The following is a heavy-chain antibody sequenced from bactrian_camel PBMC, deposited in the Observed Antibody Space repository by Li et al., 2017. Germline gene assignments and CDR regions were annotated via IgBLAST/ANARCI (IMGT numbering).Heavy chain of an antibody. CDR2: IYRDSSDA. Sequence: QLVESGGGLVQPGGSVRISCVSSGFSFSSGYMSWVRQAPGKGLVWVSSIYRDSSDAYYADSVKGRFTITRDDAENTVYLQVNSLKTEDTAMYYCAAGQGSLPYWGQGTQVTVS. V-gene: IGHV3-2*01. J-gene: IGHJ4*01. CDR1: GFSFSSGY. CDR3: AAGQGSLPY. D-gene: IGHD2*01.